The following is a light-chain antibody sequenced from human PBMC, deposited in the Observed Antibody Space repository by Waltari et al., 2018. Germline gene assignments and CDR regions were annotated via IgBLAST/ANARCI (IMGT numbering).Light chain of an antibody. CDR3: QHYVNLPAT. J-gene: IGKJ1*01. Sequence: IVFTQSPGTLSMSPGEGVNLSCRASQSLNRALAWYQQKPGQAPRLLIYNVFNRATDIPDRFSGSGSGTEFSLTISRLEPEDFAVYYCQHYVNLPATFGQGTRVEIK. CDR2: NVF. V-gene: IGKV3-20*01. CDR1: QSLNRA.